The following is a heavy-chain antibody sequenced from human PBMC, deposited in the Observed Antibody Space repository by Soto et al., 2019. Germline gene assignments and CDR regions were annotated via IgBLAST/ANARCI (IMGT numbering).Heavy chain of an antibody. V-gene: IGHV3-30*18. CDR2: ISNDGTDK. D-gene: IGHD5-18*01. J-gene: IGHJ4*02. CDR3: AKAASSSAIGYNFDY. CDR1: GFIFSSYG. Sequence: HPVGSLRLSCAASGFIFSSYGMHWVRQAPGKGLDWVTLISNDGTDKYYADSVKGRFTVSRDNSKSTLYLQMDSLRAEDTAVYYCAKAASSSAIGYNFDYWGQGTLVTVSS.